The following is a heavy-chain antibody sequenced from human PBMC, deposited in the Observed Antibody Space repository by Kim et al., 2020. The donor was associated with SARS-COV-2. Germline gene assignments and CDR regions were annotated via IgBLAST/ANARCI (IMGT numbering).Heavy chain of an antibody. CDR1: GFTFSSYG. J-gene: IGHJ3*02. Sequence: GGSLRLSCAASGFTFSSYGMHWVRQAPGKGLEWVAVISYDGSNKYYADSVKGRFTISRDNSKNTLYLQMNSLRAEDTAVYYCAKGTGRRVRDAFDIWGQGTMVTVSS. CDR2: ISYDGSNK. D-gene: IGHD3-10*01. V-gene: IGHV3-30*18. CDR3: AKGTGRRVRDAFDI.